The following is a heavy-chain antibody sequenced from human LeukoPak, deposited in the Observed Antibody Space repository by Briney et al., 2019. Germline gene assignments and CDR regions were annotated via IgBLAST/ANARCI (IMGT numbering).Heavy chain of an antibody. V-gene: IGHV1-2*02. Sequence: ASVKVSCKASGDTFTGSFMHWVRQAPGQGLEWMGWINSNTGGTKFAQKFQGRVTMTRDTSISTAYMELRSLRSDDTAVYYCARADPVSYWGRGTQVTVSS. J-gene: IGHJ4*02. CDR3: ARADPVSY. CDR1: GDTFTGSF. CDR2: INSNTGGT. D-gene: IGHD3-10*01.